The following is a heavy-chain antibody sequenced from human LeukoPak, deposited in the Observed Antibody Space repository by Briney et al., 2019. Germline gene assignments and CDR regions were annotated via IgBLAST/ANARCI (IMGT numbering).Heavy chain of an antibody. CDR3: AWGGIVAFDS. Sequence: PGGSLRLSCAASGFTFSDYYMSWIRQAPGKGLEWVAYISSSGNTRYYADSVKGRFTISRDNVKNSLYLQMNSLRAEDTAVYYCAWGGIVAFDSWGQGTLVTVSS. CDR2: ISSSGNTR. D-gene: IGHD3-16*01. V-gene: IGHV3-11*04. CDR1: GFTFSDYY. J-gene: IGHJ4*02.